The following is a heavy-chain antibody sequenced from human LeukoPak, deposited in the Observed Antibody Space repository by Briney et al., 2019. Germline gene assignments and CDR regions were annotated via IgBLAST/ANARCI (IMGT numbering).Heavy chain of an antibody. Sequence: VKVSCEASGGTFSSYAISWVRQAPGQGLEWMGRIIPILGIANYAQKFQGRVTITADKSTSTAYMELSSLRSEDTAVYYCARGPPLYYYDSSGLPDFDYWGQGTLVTVSS. CDR2: IIPILGIA. CDR3: ARGPPLYYYDSSGLPDFDY. V-gene: IGHV1-69*10. J-gene: IGHJ4*02. CDR1: GGTFSSYA. D-gene: IGHD3-22*01.